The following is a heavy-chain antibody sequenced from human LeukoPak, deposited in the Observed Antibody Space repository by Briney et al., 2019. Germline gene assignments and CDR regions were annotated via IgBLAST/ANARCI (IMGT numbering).Heavy chain of an antibody. J-gene: IGHJ4*02. V-gene: IGHV1-2*02. CDR3: ARVGIAAAGNGLVLDY. Sequence: ASVKVSCKASGYTFTGYYMHWVRQAPGQGLEWMGWINPNSGGTNYAQKFQGRVTMTRDTSISTAYMELSRLRPDDTAVYYCARVGIAAAGNGLVLDYWGQGTLVTVSS. CDR2: INPNSGGT. D-gene: IGHD6-13*01. CDR1: GYTFTGYY.